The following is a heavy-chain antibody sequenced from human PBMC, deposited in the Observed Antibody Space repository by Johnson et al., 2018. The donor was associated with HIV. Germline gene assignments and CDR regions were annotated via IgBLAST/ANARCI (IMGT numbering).Heavy chain of an antibody. Sequence: QVLLVESGGGVVQPGRSLRLSCAASRITLSSYGMHWVRQAPGKGLEWVAVISYDGSNKYYADSVKGRFTVSRDNSKNTLYLQMNSLRAEDTAVYYCAKAVAARPQGNDGAFDIWGQGTMVTVSS. V-gene: IGHV3-30*18. CDR2: ISYDGSNK. CDR1: RITLSSYG. D-gene: IGHD6-6*01. CDR3: AKAVAARPQGNDGAFDI. J-gene: IGHJ3*02.